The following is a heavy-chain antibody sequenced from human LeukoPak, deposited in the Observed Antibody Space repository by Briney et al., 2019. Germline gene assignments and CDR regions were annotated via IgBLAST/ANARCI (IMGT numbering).Heavy chain of an antibody. Sequence: LSLTCTVSVGSISTYYWSWIRQPPGKGLEWVSGISWNSGSIGYADSVKGRFTISRDNAKNSLYLQMNSLRAEDTALYYCAKDITMVRGVPYWGQGTLVTVSS. V-gene: IGHV3-9*01. CDR1: VGSISTYY. J-gene: IGHJ4*02. CDR3: AKDITMVRGVPY. D-gene: IGHD3-10*01. CDR2: ISWNSGSI.